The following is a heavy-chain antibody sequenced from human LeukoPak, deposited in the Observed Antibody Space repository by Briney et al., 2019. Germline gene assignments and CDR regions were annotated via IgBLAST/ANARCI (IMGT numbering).Heavy chain of an antibody. Sequence: PSETLSLTCTVSGGSISSSGYYWGWVRQPPGKGLGWIGSIYYSGSNYDNPSLNSRVTISVDTSKNQFSLKLSSVTAADTAVYYCARTGNTAVPPYFDYWGQGALVTVSS. CDR2: IYYSGSN. CDR1: GGSISSSGYY. V-gene: IGHV4-39*01. D-gene: IGHD3-10*01. J-gene: IGHJ4*02. CDR3: ARTGNTAVPPYFDY.